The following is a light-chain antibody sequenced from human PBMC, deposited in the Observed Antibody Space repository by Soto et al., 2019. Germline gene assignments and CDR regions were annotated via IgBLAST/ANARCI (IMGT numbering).Light chain of an antibody. V-gene: IGKV1-5*01. CDR2: DAS. J-gene: IGKJ5*01. CDR3: QQRSNWPPIT. CDR1: QSISSW. Sequence: DIQITQSPSTLSAPVGDRVTITCRASQSISSWLAWYQQKPGKAPKLLIYDASSLESGVPSRFSGSGSGTEFTLTISSLQPDDFAVYYCQQRSNWPPITFGQGTRLEIK.